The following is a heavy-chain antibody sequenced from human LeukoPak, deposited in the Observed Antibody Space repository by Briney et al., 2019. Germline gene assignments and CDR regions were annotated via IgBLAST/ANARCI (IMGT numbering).Heavy chain of an antibody. D-gene: IGHD5-12*01. CDR3: ARGLGSGSYYFDY. J-gene: IGHJ4*02. CDR2: INHSGST. V-gene: IGHV4-34*01. Sequence: SETLSLTCVVYGGSFSGYYWSWIRQPPGKGLEWIGEINHSGSTNYNPSLKSRVTISVDTSKNQFSLKLSSVTAADTAVYYCARGLGSGSYYFDYWGQGTLVTVSS. CDR1: GGSFSGYY.